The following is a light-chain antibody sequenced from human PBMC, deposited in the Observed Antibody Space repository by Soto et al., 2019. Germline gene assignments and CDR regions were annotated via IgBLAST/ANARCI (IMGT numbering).Light chain of an antibody. V-gene: IGKV1-39*01. CDR1: QSISKY. J-gene: IGKJ3*01. CDR3: KQSYNLKFT. Sequence: DIQMTQSPSSLSASVGDRVTITCRASQSISKYLNWYQHKPGKAPKLLIYAASTLQSGVPSRFIGSESGTDYTLTISSLQPEDFATYYCKQSYNLKFTFGHGTKVDIK. CDR2: AAS.